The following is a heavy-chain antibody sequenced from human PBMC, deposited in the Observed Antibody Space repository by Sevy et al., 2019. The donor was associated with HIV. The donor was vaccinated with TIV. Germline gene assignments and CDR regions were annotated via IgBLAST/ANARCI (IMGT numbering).Heavy chain of an antibody. CDR2: ISWNSGSI. CDR1: GFTFDDYA. J-gene: IGHJ4*02. CDR3: AKAATVTTVRFDY. V-gene: IGHV3-9*01. Sequence: GGSLRLSCAASGFTFDDYAMHWVRQAPGKGLEWVSGISWNSGSIGYADSVKGRFTISRDNVKNSLYLQMNSLRAEYTALYYCAKAATVTTVRFDYWGQGTLVTVSS. D-gene: IGHD4-17*01.